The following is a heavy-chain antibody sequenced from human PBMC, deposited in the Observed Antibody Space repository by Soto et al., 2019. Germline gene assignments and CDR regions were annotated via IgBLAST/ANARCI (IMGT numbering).Heavy chain of an antibody. J-gene: IGHJ4*02. Sequence: EVQLVQSGGGFVEPGGSLRLSCAASGFTFNIAWMNWVSQAPGKGLEWVGLIKSNIHGGTTNYAAPVKGRFTISRDDAKDTLYLHMNSLKTEDTAVYYCATDRVHLRPYYWGQGALVTVSS. CDR3: ATDRVHLRPYY. V-gene: IGHV3-15*06. CDR2: IKSNIHGGTT. D-gene: IGHD3-16*01. CDR1: GFTFNIAW.